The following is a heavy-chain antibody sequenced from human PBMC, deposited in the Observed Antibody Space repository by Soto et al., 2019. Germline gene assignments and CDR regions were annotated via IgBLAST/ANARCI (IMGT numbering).Heavy chain of an antibody. CDR3: ARVVGKYCSGGSCDRDYMDV. CDR1: GGSFSGYY. D-gene: IGHD2-15*01. CDR2: TNHSGST. J-gene: IGHJ6*03. Sequence: SETLSLTCAVYGGSFSGYYWSWIRQPPGKGLEWIGETNHSGSTNYNPSLKSRVTISVDTSKNQFSLKLSSVTAADTAVYYCARVVGKYCSGGSCDRDYMDVWGKGTTVTVSS. V-gene: IGHV4-34*01.